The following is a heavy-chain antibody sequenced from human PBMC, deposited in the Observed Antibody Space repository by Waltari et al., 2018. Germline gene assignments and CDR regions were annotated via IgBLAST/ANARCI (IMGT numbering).Heavy chain of an antibody. CDR3: ARDDYGDEDAFDI. D-gene: IGHD4-17*01. J-gene: IGHJ3*02. CDR1: GFTFRRYG. Sequence: QVQLVESGGGVVQPGRSLRLSCAGSGFTFRRYGMPGVRQAPGKGLEWVAVIWYDGSNKYYADSVKGRFTISRDNSKNTLYLQMNSLRAEDTAVYYCARDDYGDEDAFDIWGQGTMVTVSS. V-gene: IGHV3-33*01. CDR2: IWYDGSNK.